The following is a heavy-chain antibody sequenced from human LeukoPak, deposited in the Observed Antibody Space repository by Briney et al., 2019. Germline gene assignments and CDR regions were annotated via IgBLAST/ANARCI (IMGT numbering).Heavy chain of an antibody. D-gene: IGHD6-19*01. CDR3: ARGPRYSSGWYGSRAYSYYYGMDV. V-gene: IGHV4-34*01. CDR1: GGSFSGYY. CDR2: INHSGST. Sequence: SETLSLTCAVYGGSFSGYYWSWIRQPPGKGPEWIGEINHSGSTNYNPSLKSRVTISVDTSKNQFSLKLSSVTAADTAVYYCARGPRYSSGWYGSRAYSYYYGMDVWGQGTTVTVSS. J-gene: IGHJ6*02.